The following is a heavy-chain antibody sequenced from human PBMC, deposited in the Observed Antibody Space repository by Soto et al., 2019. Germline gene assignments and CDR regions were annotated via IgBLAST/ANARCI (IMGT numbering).Heavy chain of an antibody. V-gene: IGHV1-2*02. CDR3: ARNIDYYYGPGSGNGHGF. D-gene: IGHD3-10*01. CDR2: INPKFGDT. CDR1: GYTFTSYY. Sequence: QVQLVQSGAEMKEPGDSVRVSCEASGYTFTSYYIHWVRQTPGQALEWMEWINPKFGDTTYAQDFQGRVSMTRDMSISTVYMELSRLTSDDTAIYYCARNIDYYYGPGSGNGHGFWGQGTTVTVFS. J-gene: IGHJ6*02.